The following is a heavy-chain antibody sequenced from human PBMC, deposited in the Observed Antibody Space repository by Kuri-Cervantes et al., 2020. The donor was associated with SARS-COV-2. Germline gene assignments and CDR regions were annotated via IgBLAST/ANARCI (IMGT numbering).Heavy chain of an antibody. Sequence: ESLKISCTVSGGSISSDYWSWIRQPPGKGLEWIGFINYSGSSNYNPSLKSRVSISVDTSKNQFSLRLSSVTAADTAVYYCAREYYDILTGHQLFDYWGQGTLVTDSS. D-gene: IGHD3-9*01. CDR2: INYSGSS. V-gene: IGHV4-59*12. CDR3: AREYYDILTGHQLFDY. CDR1: GGSISSDY. J-gene: IGHJ4*02.